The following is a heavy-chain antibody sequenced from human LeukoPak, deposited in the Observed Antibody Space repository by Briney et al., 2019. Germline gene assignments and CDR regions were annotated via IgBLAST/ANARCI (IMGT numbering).Heavy chain of an antibody. CDR2: IYTSGST. J-gene: IGHJ4*02. CDR1: GGSISSYY. V-gene: IGHV4-4*07. D-gene: IGHD6-13*01. CDR3: ARLSIARSMYYFDY. Sequence: SETLSPTCTVSGGSISSYYWSWIRQPAGKGLEWIGRIYTSGSTNYNPSLKSRVTMSVDTSKNQFSLKLSSVTAADTAVYYCARLSIARSMYYFDYWGQGTLVTVSS.